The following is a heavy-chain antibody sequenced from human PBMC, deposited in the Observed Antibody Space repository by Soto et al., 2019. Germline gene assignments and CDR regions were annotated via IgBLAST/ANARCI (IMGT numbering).Heavy chain of an antibody. CDR2: IRFDGSNE. CDR1: GGIFHGYG. Sequence: PGGSLRLSCAVPGGIFHGYGMNWLRQAPGKALEWVAIIRFDGSNEEYADSVKGRFTISRDNSKNTLYLQMNTLGAEDTAVYYCARDGIGGTVFRGYLDYWGRGTVVTVSS. D-gene: IGHD1-7*01. V-gene: IGHV3-33*01. CDR3: ARDGIGGTVFRGYLDY. J-gene: IGHJ4*02.